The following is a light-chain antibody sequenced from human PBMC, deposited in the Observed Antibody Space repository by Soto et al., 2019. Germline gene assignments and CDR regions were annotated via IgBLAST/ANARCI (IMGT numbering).Light chain of an antibody. CDR3: QQYNNWWT. CDR2: DAS. J-gene: IGKJ1*01. Sequence: EIVMTQSPSTLSVSPGGRATLSCRASQSVSSYLAWYQQKPGQAPRLLIYDASNRATGIPARFSGSGSGTEFSLTISGLQSEDFAIYYCQQYNNWWTFGQGTKVDIK. V-gene: IGKV3D-15*01. CDR1: QSVSSY.